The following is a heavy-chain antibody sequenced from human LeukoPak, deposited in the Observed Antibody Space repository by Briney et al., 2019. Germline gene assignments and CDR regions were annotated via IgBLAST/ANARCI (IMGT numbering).Heavy chain of an antibody. CDR1: GFTFSSYS. D-gene: IGHD2-2*01. CDR2: FRSDNGNR. J-gene: IGHJ3*02. CDR3: AREGVPAAFDI. Sequence: GGSLRLSCAASGFTFSSYSMNWVRQAPGKGLEWVSSFRSDNGNRDYADSVKGRFTISRDNAKKSLYLQMNSLRAEDTAVYYCAREGVPAAFDIWGQGTIVTVSS. V-gene: IGHV3-21*01.